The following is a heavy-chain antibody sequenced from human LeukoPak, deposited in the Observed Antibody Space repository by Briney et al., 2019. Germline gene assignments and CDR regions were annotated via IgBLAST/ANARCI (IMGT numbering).Heavy chain of an antibody. V-gene: IGHV4-59*08. CDR3: ARQGRFSYFGMDV. J-gene: IGHJ6*02. D-gene: IGHD3-3*01. Sequence: SETLSLTCTVSGDSINGFYWSRIRQPPGKGLEWVAYIYYAGRTTYNPSLKSRVTISVDTSKNQFSLKLTSLTAADTAVYYCARQGRFSYFGMDVWGQGTTVTVSS. CDR2: IYYAGRT. CDR1: GDSINGFY.